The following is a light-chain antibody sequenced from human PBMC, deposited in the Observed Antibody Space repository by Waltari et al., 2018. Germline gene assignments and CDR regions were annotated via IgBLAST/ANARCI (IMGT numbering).Light chain of an antibody. V-gene: IGKV1-39*01. CDR2: KTS. CDR1: ENVNNY. CDR3: QHGFGTPLT. J-gene: IGKJ4*01. Sequence: DIQMPQSPSSLSASVGDRVTITCRASENVNNYLNWYQQKPGKAPKLLIYKTSTLQSGVPSRFSGSGSGTDYTFTIDSLQSEDVATYFCQHGFGTPLTFGGGTKVEI.